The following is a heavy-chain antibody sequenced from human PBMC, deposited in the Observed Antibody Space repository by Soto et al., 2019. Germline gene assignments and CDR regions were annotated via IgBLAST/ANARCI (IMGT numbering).Heavy chain of an antibody. Sequence: SLRLSCAASGFMFRSYAMHWVRQAPGKGLEWVAGIWYDGSTKYYGDSVKGRYSISRDNSKNMLDLQMNSLRAEDTAVYYCARVASSSSWHIPHFDQWGQGTLVTVSS. CDR1: GFMFRSYA. V-gene: IGHV3-33*01. CDR2: IWYDGSTK. D-gene: IGHD6-13*01. J-gene: IGHJ4*02. CDR3: ARVASSSSWHIPHFDQ.